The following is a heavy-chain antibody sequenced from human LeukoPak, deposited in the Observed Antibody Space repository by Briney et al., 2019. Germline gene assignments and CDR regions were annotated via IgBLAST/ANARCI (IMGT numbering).Heavy chain of an antibody. D-gene: IGHD5-18*01. CDR2: INPNSGGT. V-gene: IGHV1-2*04. Sequence: ASVKVSCKASGYTFTGYYMHWVRQAPGQGLEWMGWINPNSGGTNYAQKFQGWVTMTRDTSISTAYMELSSLRAEDTAVYYCARHANLNGYSHGQRAFDIWGQGTMVTVSS. J-gene: IGHJ3*02. CDR1: GYTFTGYY. CDR3: ARHANLNGYSHGQRAFDI.